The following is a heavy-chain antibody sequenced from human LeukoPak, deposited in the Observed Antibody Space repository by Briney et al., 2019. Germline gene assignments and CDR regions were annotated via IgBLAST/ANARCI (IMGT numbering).Heavy chain of an antibody. V-gene: IGHV4-34*01. J-gene: IGHJ4*02. CDR3: ARERRAITIFGVVRSYYFDY. CDR2: INHSGST. CDR1: GGSFSGYY. Sequence: SETLSLTCAVYGGSFSGYYWSWLRQPPGKGLEWIGEINHSGSTNYNPSLKSRVTISVDTSKNQFSLKLSSVTAADTAVYYCARERRAITIFGVVRSYYFDYWGQGTLVTVSS. D-gene: IGHD3-3*01.